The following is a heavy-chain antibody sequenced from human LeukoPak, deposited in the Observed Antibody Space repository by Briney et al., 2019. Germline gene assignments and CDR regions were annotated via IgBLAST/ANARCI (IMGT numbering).Heavy chain of an antibody. CDR2: IYYSGST. V-gene: IGHV4-34*01. J-gene: IGHJ4*02. D-gene: IGHD1-7*01. Sequence: SETLSLTCAVYGGSFSGYYWSWIRQPPGKGLEWIGSIYYSGSTYYNPSLKSRVTISVDTSKNQFSLKLSSVTAADTAVYYCARLGNYNYFDYWGQGTLVTVSS. CDR1: GGSFSGYY. CDR3: ARLGNYNYFDY.